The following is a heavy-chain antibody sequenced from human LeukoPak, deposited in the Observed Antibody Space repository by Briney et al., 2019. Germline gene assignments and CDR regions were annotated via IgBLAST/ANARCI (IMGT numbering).Heavy chain of an antibody. Sequence: GGSLRLSCAASGFTFSSYAMNWVRQAPGKGLKWVSAISGSGGSTYYADSVKGRFTLSRDNSTNTLYLQMNSLRAEDTAVYNCAKGRSASAYDAFDIWGQGTLVTVSS. CDR3: AKGRSASAYDAFDI. J-gene: IGHJ3*02. V-gene: IGHV3-23*01. CDR1: GFTFSSYA. CDR2: ISGSGGST. D-gene: IGHD2-15*01.